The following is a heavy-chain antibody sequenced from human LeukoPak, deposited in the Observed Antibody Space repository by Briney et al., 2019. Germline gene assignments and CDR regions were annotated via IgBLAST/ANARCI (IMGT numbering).Heavy chain of an antibody. CDR2: ISSSSSTI. CDR3: ARRPLDVWGSYRFVY. Sequence: AESLRLSCAASGFTLSSYSMNWVRQAQGKGLEWVSFISSSSSTIYYADSVKGRFTISRDNAKNSLYLQMNSLRAEDTAVYYCARRPLDVWGSYRFVYWGQGTLVTVSS. CDR1: GFTLSSYS. V-gene: IGHV3-48*01. J-gene: IGHJ4*02. D-gene: IGHD3-16*02.